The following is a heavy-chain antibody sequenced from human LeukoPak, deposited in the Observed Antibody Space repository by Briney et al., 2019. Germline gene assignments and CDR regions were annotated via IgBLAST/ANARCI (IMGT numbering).Heavy chain of an antibody. CDR1: GFTFSSYW. V-gene: IGHV3-7*01. CDR3: ARGIDI. CDR2: INQDGTEK. J-gene: IGHJ3*02. Sequence: GGSLRFSCAASGFTFSSYWMNWVRQAPGKGLEWVANINQDGTEKYYVDSVKGRFTISRDNAKNSLYLQMNSLRAEDTAIYYCARGIDIWGQGTMVTVSS.